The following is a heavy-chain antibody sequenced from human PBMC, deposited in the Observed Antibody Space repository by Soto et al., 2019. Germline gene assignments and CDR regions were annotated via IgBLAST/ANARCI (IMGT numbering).Heavy chain of an antibody. D-gene: IGHD3-10*01. CDR1: GGTFSSYT. CDR3: ARDNVYDGSGNFDY. V-gene: IGHV1-69*08. Sequence: QVQLVQSGAEVKKPGSSVKVSCKASGGTFSSYTISWVRQAPGQGLEWMGRILPIRGIANYAQKLQGRVPITADKSTSTAYMELSSLRSEETALYYCARDNVYDGSGNFDYCGQGTVVTVSS. CDR2: ILPIRGIA. J-gene: IGHJ4*02.